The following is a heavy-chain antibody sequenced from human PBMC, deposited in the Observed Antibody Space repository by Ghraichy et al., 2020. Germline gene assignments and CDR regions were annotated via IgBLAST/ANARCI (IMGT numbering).Heavy chain of an antibody. D-gene: IGHD3-22*01. CDR3: AKVAHYYDSSGYLDY. CDR1: RFTFDDYT. Sequence: LSLTCAASRFTFDDYTMHWVRQAPGKGLEWVSLISWDGGSTYYADSVKGRFTISRDNSKNSLYLQMNSLRTEDTALYYCAKVAHYYDSSGYLDYWGQGTLVTVSS. J-gene: IGHJ4*02. CDR2: ISWDGGST. V-gene: IGHV3-43*01.